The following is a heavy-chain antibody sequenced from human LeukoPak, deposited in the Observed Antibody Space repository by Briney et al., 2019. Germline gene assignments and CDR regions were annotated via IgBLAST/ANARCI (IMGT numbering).Heavy chain of an antibody. D-gene: IGHD2-15*01. V-gene: IGHV3-23*01. J-gene: IGHJ4*02. Sequence: GGSLRLSCAASGFTFNNYAMTWVRQAPGKGLEWVSAISNNGGYTYYADSVQGRFTISRDNSKSTLCLQMNSLRAEDTAVYYCAKQLGYCSDGSCYFPYWGQGTLVTVSS. CDR3: AKQLGYCSDGSCYFPY. CDR1: GFTFNNYA. CDR2: ISNNGGYT.